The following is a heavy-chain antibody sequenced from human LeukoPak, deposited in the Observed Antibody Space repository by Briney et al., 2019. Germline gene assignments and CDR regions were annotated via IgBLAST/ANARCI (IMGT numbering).Heavy chain of an antibody. CDR2: INSDGSST. Sequence: GGSLRLSCAASGFTFSSYWMHWVRQAPGKGLVRVSRINSDGSSTSYADSVKGRFTISRDNAKNYLYLQMNSLRAEDTALYYCAKDLSSAITSSLAMDVWGQGTTVTVSS. J-gene: IGHJ6*02. CDR3: AKDLSSAITSSLAMDV. CDR1: GFTFSSYW. V-gene: IGHV3-74*01. D-gene: IGHD3-22*01.